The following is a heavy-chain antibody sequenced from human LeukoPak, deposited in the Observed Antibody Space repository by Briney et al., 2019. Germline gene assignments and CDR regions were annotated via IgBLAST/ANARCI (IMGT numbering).Heavy chain of an antibody. Sequence: GGSLRLSCAASGFTSSNAWMSWVRQAPGKGLEWVGRIKSKTDGGTTDYAAPVKGRFTISRDDSKNTLYLQMNSLKTEDTAVYYCTTRGIVGATVSEYWGQGTLVTVSS. V-gene: IGHV3-15*01. J-gene: IGHJ4*02. CDR3: TTRGIVGATVSEY. CDR1: GFTSSNAW. CDR2: IKSKTDGGTT. D-gene: IGHD1-26*01.